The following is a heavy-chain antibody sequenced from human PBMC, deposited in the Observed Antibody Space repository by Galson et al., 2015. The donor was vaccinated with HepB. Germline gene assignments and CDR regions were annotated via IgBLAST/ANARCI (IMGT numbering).Heavy chain of an antibody. CDR1: GYTFTSYA. D-gene: IGHD3-10*01. CDR3: ARDSFLYYYGSGSPQDY. V-gene: IGHV7-4-1*02. J-gene: IGHJ4*02. CDR2: INTNTGNP. Sequence: SVKVSCKASGYTFTSYAMNWVRQAPGQGLEWMGWINTNTGNPTYAQGFTGRFVFSLDTSVSTAYLQISSLKAEDTAVYYCARDSFLYYYGSGSPQDYWGQGTLVTVSS.